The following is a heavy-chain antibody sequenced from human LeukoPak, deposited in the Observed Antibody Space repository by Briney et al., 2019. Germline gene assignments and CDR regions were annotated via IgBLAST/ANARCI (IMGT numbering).Heavy chain of an antibody. Sequence: GGSLRLSCVVSGVSLSSHGMHWVRQAPGKGLEWLTFTWSDGRSEYYADSVKGRFTISRDNSRNTLFLQMNSLRAEDTAVYYCATDRATQYFDYWGQGTLVSVSS. D-gene: IGHD2-15*01. CDR1: GVSLSSHG. CDR2: TWSDGRSE. V-gene: IGHV3-30*02. CDR3: ATDRATQYFDY. J-gene: IGHJ4*02.